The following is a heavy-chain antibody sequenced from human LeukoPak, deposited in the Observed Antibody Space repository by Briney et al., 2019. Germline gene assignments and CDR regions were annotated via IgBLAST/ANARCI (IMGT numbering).Heavy chain of an antibody. V-gene: IGHV3-11*04. J-gene: IGHJ2*01. CDR2: ISSSGSTI. CDR1: GLTFSDYY. D-gene: IGHD3-22*01. Sequence: GGSLRLSCAASGLTFSDYYMSWIRQAPGKGLEWVSYISSSGSTIYYADSVKGRFTISRDNAKNSLYLQMNSLRAEDTAVYYCARARTSGYYFYWYFDLWGRGTLVTVSS. CDR3: ARARTSGYYFYWYFDL.